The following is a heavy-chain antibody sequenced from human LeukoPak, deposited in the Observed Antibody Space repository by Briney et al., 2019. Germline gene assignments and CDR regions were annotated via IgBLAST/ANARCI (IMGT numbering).Heavy chain of an antibody. J-gene: IGHJ3*02. CDR2: IYTTGST. D-gene: IGHD3-22*01. CDR3: ARGTARITMIVVVIDAFDI. Sequence: SETLSLTCTVSGGSINSYYWNWIRQPPGKGLEWIGRIYTTGSTNYNPSLKSRVTISVDTSKNQFSLKLNSVTAADTAVYYCARGTARITMIVVVIDAFDIWGQGTMVTVSS. V-gene: IGHV4-4*08. CDR1: GGSINSYY.